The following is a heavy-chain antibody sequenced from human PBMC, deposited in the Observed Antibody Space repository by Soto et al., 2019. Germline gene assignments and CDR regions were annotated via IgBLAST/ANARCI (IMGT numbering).Heavy chain of an antibody. CDR2: ISYDGSNK. V-gene: IGHV3-30-3*01. CDR1: GFTFSSYA. Sequence: PGGSLRLSCAASGFTFSSYAMHWARQAPGKGLEWVAVISYDGSNKYYADSVKGRFTISRDNSKNTLYLQMNSLRAEDTAVYYCARDGEYSSSSGMDVWGQGTTVTVSS. J-gene: IGHJ6*02. D-gene: IGHD6-6*01. CDR3: ARDGEYSSSSGMDV.